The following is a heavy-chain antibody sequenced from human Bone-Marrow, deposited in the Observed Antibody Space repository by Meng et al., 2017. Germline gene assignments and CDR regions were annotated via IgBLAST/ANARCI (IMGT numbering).Heavy chain of an antibody. CDR1: GGSISSSSYY. J-gene: IGHJ6*02. V-gene: IGHV4-39*07. CDR3: ARDRCSGGSCPYGMDV. CDR2: IYYSGST. Sequence: SETLSLTCTVSGGSISSSSYYWGWIRQPPGKGLEWIGSIYYSGSTYYNPSLKSRVTMSVDTSKNQFSLKLSSVTAADAAVYYCARDRCSGGSCPYGMDVWGQGTTVTVSS. D-gene: IGHD2-15*01.